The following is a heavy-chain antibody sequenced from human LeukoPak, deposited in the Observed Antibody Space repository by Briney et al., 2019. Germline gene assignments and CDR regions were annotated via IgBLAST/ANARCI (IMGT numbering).Heavy chain of an antibody. Sequence: SVKVSCKASGGTFSSYAISWVRQAPGQGLEWMGRIIPILGIANYAQKFQGRVTITADKSTSTAYMELNSLRSEDTAVYYCAREEGTTGTTADNWFDPWGQGTLVTVSS. CDR2: IIPILGIA. CDR1: GGTFSSYA. J-gene: IGHJ5*02. V-gene: IGHV1-69*04. CDR3: AREEGTTGTTADNWFDP. D-gene: IGHD1-1*01.